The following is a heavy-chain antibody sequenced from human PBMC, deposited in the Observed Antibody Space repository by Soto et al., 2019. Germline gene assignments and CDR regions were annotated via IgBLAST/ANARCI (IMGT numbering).Heavy chain of an antibody. CDR2: MYYGGTT. D-gene: IGHD6-13*01. Sequence: EMQLVETGGGLIQPGGSLRLSCAASGFTVSSDHMSWVRQAPGKGLEWISVMYYGGTTYYADSVQVRFAISRDSSTNTLYLQMTDLRADDTAVYYCAREAAGFDLWGQGTMVTVSS. CDR3: AREAAGFDL. J-gene: IGHJ3*01. V-gene: IGHV3-53*02. CDR1: GFTVSSDH.